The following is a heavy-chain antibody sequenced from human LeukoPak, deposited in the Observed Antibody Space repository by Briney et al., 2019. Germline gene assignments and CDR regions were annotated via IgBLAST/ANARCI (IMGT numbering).Heavy chain of an antibody. CDR3: ARVRYRGGDCYDYPFDP. J-gene: IGHJ5*02. CDR1: GYTFTGYY. CDR2: INPNSGGT. Sequence: GASVKVSCKASGYTFTGYYMHWVRQAPGQGLEWMGRINPNSGGTNYAQKFQGRVTMTRDTSISTAYMELSRLRSDDTAVYYCARVRYRGGDCYDYPFDPWGQGTLVTVSS. D-gene: IGHD2-21*02. V-gene: IGHV1-2*06.